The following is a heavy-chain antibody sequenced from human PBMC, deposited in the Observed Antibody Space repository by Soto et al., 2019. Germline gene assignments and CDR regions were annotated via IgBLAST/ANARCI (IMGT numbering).Heavy chain of an antibody. CDR2: INHSGST. V-gene: IGHV4-34*01. CDR3: ARGRGIAARRYYYYYMDV. J-gene: IGHJ6*03. D-gene: IGHD6-13*01. CDR1: GGSFGVYY. Sequence: SDTLSLTCAVYGGSFGVYYWSWIGQPPGKGLEWIGEINHSGSTNYNPSLKSRVTISVDTSKNQFSLKLSSVTAADTAVYYCARGRGIAARRYYYYYMDVWGKGTTVTVSS.